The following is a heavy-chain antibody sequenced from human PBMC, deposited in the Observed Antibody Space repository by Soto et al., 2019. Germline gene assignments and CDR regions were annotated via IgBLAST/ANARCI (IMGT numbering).Heavy chain of an antibody. Sequence: QVQLVQSGAEVKKPGASVKVSCKASGYTFTGYYMHWVRQAPGQGLEWMGWINPNSGGTNYAQKFQGRVTMTRDTSISTAYMELSRLRSDETAVYYCASQYYYDSSGYYYDWYFDLWGRGTLVTVSS. CDR1: GYTFTGYY. V-gene: IGHV1-2*02. CDR2: INPNSGGT. J-gene: IGHJ2*01. CDR3: ASQYYYDSSGYYYDWYFDL. D-gene: IGHD3-22*01.